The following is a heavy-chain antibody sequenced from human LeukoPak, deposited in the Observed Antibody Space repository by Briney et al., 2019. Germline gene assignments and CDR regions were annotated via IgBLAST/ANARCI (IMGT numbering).Heavy chain of an antibody. CDR3: AKERPQTTSFDY. J-gene: IGHJ4*02. CDR2: ISGSGGST. D-gene: IGHD2/OR15-2a*01. CDR1: GFTFSTYP. V-gene: IGHV3-23*01. Sequence: SGGSLRLSCAASGFTFSTYPMNWVRQAPGKGLEWVSTISGSGGSTYYADSVKGRFTISRDNSKNTLYLQMNSLRAEDTAIYYCAKERPQTTSFDYWGQGTLVTASS.